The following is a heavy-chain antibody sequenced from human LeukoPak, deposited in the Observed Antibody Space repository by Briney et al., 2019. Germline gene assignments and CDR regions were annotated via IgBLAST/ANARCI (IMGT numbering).Heavy chain of an antibody. CDR3: ARDWAMVTNYYYGMDV. J-gene: IGHJ6*02. Sequence: ASVTVSCKASGYTFTSYAMNWVRQAPGQGLEWMGWINTNTGNPTYAQGFTGRFVFSLDTSVSTAYLQISSLKAEDTAVYYCARDWAMVTNYYYGMDVWGQGTTVTVSS. D-gene: IGHD5-18*01. CDR2: INTNTGNP. CDR1: GYTFTSYA. V-gene: IGHV7-4-1*02.